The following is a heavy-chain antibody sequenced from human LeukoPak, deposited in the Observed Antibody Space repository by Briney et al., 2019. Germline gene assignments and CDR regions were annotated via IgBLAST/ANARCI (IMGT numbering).Heavy chain of an antibody. D-gene: IGHD3-16*02. CDR1: GYTFTSYA. J-gene: IGHJ4*02. CDR3: ARSIMITFGGVIAPGY. V-gene: IGHV1-3*01. Sequence: ASVKVSCKASGYTFTSYAMHWVRSAPGQRLEWMGWINAGNGNTKYSQKFQGRVTITRDTSASTAYMELSSLRSEDTAVYYCARSIMITFGGVIAPGYWGQGTLVTVSS. CDR2: INAGNGNT.